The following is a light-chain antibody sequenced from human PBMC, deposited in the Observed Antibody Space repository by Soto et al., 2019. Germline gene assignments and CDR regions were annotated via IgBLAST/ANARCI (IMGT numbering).Light chain of an antibody. CDR3: QQRSNWPPKLT. Sequence: EIVLTQSPATLSLSPGERATLSCRASQSVSSYLAWYQQKPGQAPRLLIYDASNRATGISARFSGSGSGTDFTLTISSLEPEDFAVYYCQQRSNWPPKLTFGGGTKVEIK. J-gene: IGKJ4*01. V-gene: IGKV3-11*01. CDR2: DAS. CDR1: QSVSSY.